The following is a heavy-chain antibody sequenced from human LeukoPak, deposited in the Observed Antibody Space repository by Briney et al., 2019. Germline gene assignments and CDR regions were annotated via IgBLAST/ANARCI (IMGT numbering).Heavy chain of an antibody. Sequence: GASVKVSCKASGYTFTGYYMHWVRQAPGQGLEWMGCINPNSGGTYYAQKFQGRVTMTRDTSISTAYMELSSLRSEDTAVYYCATGRYDYVWGSHRPSYYMDVWGKGTTVTISS. J-gene: IGHJ6*03. CDR2: INPNSGGT. CDR1: GYTFTGYY. V-gene: IGHV1-2*02. D-gene: IGHD3-16*02. CDR3: ATGRYDYVWGSHRPSYYMDV.